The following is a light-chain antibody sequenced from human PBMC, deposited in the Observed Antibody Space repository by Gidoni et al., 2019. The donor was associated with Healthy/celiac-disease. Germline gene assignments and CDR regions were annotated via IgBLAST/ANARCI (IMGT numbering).Light chain of an antibody. CDR3: QQRSNWPRIT. V-gene: IGKV3-11*01. Sequence: EIVFTQSPATLSWSPGERATLSCRASQSVSSYLAWYQQKPGQAPRLLIYDASNRATGIPARFSGSGSGTDFTLTISSLEPEDFAVYYCQQRSNWPRITFGGGTKVEIK. CDR2: DAS. J-gene: IGKJ4*01. CDR1: QSVSSY.